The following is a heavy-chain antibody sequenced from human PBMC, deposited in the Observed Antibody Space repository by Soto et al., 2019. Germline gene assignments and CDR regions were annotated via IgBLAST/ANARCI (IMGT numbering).Heavy chain of an antibody. Sequence: QVQVVQSGAEVKKPGSSVKISCKASGRIFSSFPTSWVRQVPGQGLEWMGGVISASGSVTYALKFQGRVTMTAVNSAGIGYMELTSLTSKDTAIYYCARVGSRDAYNYVLDQWGPGTMVTVSS. J-gene: IGHJ1*01. V-gene: IGHV1-69*06. D-gene: IGHD5-18*01. CDR3: ARVGSRDAYNYVLDQ. CDR2: VISASGSV. CDR1: GRIFSSFP.